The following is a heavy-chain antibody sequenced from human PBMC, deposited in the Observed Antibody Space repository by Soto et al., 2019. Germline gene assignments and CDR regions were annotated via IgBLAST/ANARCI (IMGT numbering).Heavy chain of an antibody. D-gene: IGHD6-19*01. CDR2: IYYSGST. V-gene: IGHV4-59*01. CDR1: GGSISSYY. Sequence: SETLSLTCTVSGGSISSYYWSWIRQPPGKGLEWVGYIYYSGSTNYNPSLKSRVTISVDTSKNQFSLKLSSVTAADTAVYYCASTAHSSGWYSGGFDYWGQGTLVTVSS. CDR3: ASTAHSSGWYSGGFDY. J-gene: IGHJ4*02.